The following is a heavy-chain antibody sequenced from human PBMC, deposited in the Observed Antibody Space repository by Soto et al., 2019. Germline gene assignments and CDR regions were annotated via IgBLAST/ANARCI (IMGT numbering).Heavy chain of an antibody. CDR3: ATAGGYCSSTSCYQDYMDV. J-gene: IGHJ6*03. Sequence: EVQLVESGGGLVKPGGSLRLSCAASGFTFSSYSMNWVRQAPGKGLEWVSSISSSSSYIYYADSVKGRFTISRDNDKNSLYLQMNSLRAEDTAVYYCATAGGYCSSTSCYQDYMDVWGKGTTVTVSS. CDR2: ISSSSSYI. V-gene: IGHV3-21*01. CDR1: GFTFSSYS. D-gene: IGHD2-2*03.